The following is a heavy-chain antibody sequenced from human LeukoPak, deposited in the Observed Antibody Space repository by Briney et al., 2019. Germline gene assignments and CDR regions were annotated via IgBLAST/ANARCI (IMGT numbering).Heavy chain of an antibody. D-gene: IGHD3-22*01. CDR1: GYTFTSYY. V-gene: IGHV1-46*01. CDR3: ARDRGSKDYDSSGLDY. J-gene: IGHJ4*02. Sequence: ASVKVSCKASGYTFTSYYMHWVRPAPGQGLEWMGIINPSGGSTSYAQKFQGRVTMTRDMSTSTVYMELSSLRSEDTAVYYCARDRGSKDYDSSGLDYWGQGTLVTVSS. CDR2: INPSGGST.